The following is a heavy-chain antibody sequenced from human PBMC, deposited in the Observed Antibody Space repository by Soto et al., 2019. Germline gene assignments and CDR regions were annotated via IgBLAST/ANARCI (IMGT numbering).Heavy chain of an antibody. CDR2: INHSGST. J-gene: IGHJ6*02. CDR1: GGSFSGYY. D-gene: IGHD3-16*02. CDR3: ARGAFTFGGVIVILYYYYGMDV. V-gene: IGHV4-34*01. Sequence: KASETLSLTCAVYGGSFSGYYWSWIRQPPGKGLEWIGEINHSGSTNYNPPLKSRVTISVDTSKNQFSLKLSSVTAADTAVYYCARGAFTFGGVIVILYYYYGMDVWGQGTTVTVSS.